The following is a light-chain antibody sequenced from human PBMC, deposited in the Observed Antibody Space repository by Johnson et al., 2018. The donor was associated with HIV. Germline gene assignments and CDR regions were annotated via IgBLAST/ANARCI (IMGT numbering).Light chain of an antibody. Sequence: QSVLTQPPSVSAAPGQTVTISCSGSSSNVGLNYVSWYQQLQGTAPKLLIYDNNKRPSGIPDRFSGSKSGTSATLAIPRLQTWDEADYYCGTWDISLSAGGVFGPGTKVTVL. J-gene: IGLJ1*01. CDR3: GTWDISLSAGGV. V-gene: IGLV1-51*01. CDR2: DNN. CDR1: SSNVGLNY.